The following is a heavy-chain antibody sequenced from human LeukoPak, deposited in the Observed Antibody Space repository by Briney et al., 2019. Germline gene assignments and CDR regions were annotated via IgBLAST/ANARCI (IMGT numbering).Heavy chain of an antibody. D-gene: IGHD6-19*01. J-gene: IGHJ4*02. CDR2: INLSGGT. Sequence: SETLSLTCAVHGGSFSGYYGTCIRQPPGKGLEWIGEINLSGGTKYNPSLKSRVTISAETSNNQFFLKLNSVTGADTAVYYCVRGVSGSYGSDYWGQGTLVTVSS. CDR1: GGSFSGYY. V-gene: IGHV4-34*01. CDR3: VRGVSGSYGSDY.